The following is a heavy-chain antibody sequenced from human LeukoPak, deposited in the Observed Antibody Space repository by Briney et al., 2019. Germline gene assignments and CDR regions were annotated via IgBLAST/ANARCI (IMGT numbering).Heavy chain of an antibody. CDR3: AREGDYNSLNFDY. J-gene: IGHJ4*02. Sequence: SETLSLTCAVYGGSFSGYYWSWIRQPPGKGLEWIGEINHSGSTNYNPSLKSRVTMSVDTSKNQFSLKLSSVTAADTAVYYCAREGDYNSLNFDYWGQGTLVTVSS. CDR2: INHSGST. V-gene: IGHV4-34*01. D-gene: IGHD2-21*02. CDR1: GGSFSGYY.